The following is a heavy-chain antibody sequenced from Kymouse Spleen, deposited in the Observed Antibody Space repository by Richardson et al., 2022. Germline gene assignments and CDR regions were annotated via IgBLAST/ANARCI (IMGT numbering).Heavy chain of an antibody. J-gene: IGHJ4*02. D-gene: IGHD2-2*02. CDR2: INHSGST. V-gene: IGHV4-34*01. Sequence: QVQLQQWGAGLLKPSETLSLTCAVYGGSFSGYYWSWIRQPPGKGLEWIGEINHSGSTNYNPSLKSRVTISVDTSKNQFSLKLSSVTAADTAVYYCARRERVPAALFDYWGQGTLVTVSS. CDR3: ARRERVPAALFDY. CDR1: GGSFSGYY.